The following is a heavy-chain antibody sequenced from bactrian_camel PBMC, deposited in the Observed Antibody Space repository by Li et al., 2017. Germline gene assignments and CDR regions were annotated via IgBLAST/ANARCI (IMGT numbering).Heavy chain of an antibody. Sequence: HVQLVESGGGSAQPGGSLRLTCAASGDTSCEHGMSWWRQAPGKEREEVASIYTGNDDTYYADSVKGRFTISLDNAKNTLYLQMNSLKPEDTAMYYCVPEPWSRRRYSVDYCGGYWGQGTQVTVS. V-gene: IGHV3S54*01. CDR3: VPEPWSRRRYSVDYCGGY. CDR1: GDTSCEHG. J-gene: IGHJ4*01. CDR2: IYTGNDDT. D-gene: IGHD2*01.